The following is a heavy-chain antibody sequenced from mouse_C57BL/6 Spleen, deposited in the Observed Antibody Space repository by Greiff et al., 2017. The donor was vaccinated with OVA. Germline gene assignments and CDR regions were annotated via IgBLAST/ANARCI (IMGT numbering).Heavy chain of an antibody. CDR2: ISSGSSTI. CDR1: GFTFSDYG. D-gene: IGHD2-4*01. V-gene: IGHV5-17*01. CDR3: TRDRDYDGAWFAY. Sequence: EVQVVESGGGLVKPGGSLKLSCAASGFTFSDYGMHWVRQAPEKGLEWVAYISSGSSTIYYADTVKGRFTISRDNAKNTLFLQMTSLKSEDTAMYYCTRDRDYDGAWFAYWGQGTLVTVSA. J-gene: IGHJ3*01.